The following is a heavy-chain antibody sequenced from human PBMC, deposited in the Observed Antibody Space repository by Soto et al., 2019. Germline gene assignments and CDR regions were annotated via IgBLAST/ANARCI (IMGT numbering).Heavy chain of an antibody. V-gene: IGHV4-34*01. CDR1: CGSFSDYY. CDR3: ARITYGDSFYGLDV. D-gene: IGHD4-17*01. Sequence: PSETLSLTCAVYCGSFSDYYWNWIRQPPGKGLEWLGEINQSGGTHYNPSLKSRVTISVDTSRNQFSLKLTSVTVADTAVYYCARITYGDSFYGLDVWGQGTTVTVSS. CDR2: INQSGGT. J-gene: IGHJ6*02.